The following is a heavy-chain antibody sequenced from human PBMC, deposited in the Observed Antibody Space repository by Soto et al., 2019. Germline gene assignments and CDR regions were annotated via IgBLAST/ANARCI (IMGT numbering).Heavy chain of an antibody. CDR1: GYGFTSYW. CDR2: IYPGDSDT. D-gene: IGHD4-17*01. J-gene: IGHJ6*02. Sequence: GESLKISCKGSGYGFTSYWIGWVRQMPGKGLEWMGIIYPGDSDTRYSPSFQGQVTISADKSISTAYLQWSSLKASDTAMYYCARTTAYGDYYYYGMDVWGQGTTVTVSS. CDR3: ARTTAYGDYYYYGMDV. V-gene: IGHV5-51*01.